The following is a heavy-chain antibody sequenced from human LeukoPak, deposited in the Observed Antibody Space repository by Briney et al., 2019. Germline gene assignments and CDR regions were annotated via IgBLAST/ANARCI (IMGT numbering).Heavy chain of an antibody. CDR2: IIPIFGTA. V-gene: IGHV1-69*13. D-gene: IGHD2-21*02. CDR1: GYTFTSYA. Sequence: SVKVSCKASGYTFTSYAISWVRQAPGQGLEWMGGIIPIFGTANYAQKFQGRVTITADESTSTAYMELSSLRSEDTAVYYCARDAEVVTTTNYYYYGMDVWGQGTTVTVSS. CDR3: ARDAEVVTTTNYYYYGMDV. J-gene: IGHJ6*02.